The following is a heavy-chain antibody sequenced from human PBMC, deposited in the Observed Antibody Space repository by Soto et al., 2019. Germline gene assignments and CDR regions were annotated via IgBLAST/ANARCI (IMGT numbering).Heavy chain of an antibody. V-gene: IGHV1-69*06. Sequence: QVQRVQSGAEVKKPGSSVKVSCKASGGSFISYALGWVRQAPGHGLEWMGGIVPILGSTKYSHKFRGRLTITADKSTSTTYMELRSLKSEDTAMYYCARPGGSGWSDGFDVWGQGTMVAVSS. D-gene: IGHD6-19*01. CDR2: IVPILGST. CDR3: ARPGGSGWSDGFDV. CDR1: GGSFISYA. J-gene: IGHJ3*01.